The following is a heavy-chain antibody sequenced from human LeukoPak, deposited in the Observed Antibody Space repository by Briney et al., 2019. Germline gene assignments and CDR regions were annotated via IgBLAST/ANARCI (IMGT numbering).Heavy chain of an antibody. CDR1: GFTFTSYG. CDR2: ISGYSGNT. Sequence: ASVKVSCKASGFTFTSYGFSWLRRAPGQGFEWMGWISGYSGNTNSAQKLQGRVTMTTDTSTSTVYMELRSLRSDDTAVYYCARNGRGGSGSYFDYWGQGTLVTVSS. V-gene: IGHV1-18*01. CDR3: ARNGRGGSGSYFDY. J-gene: IGHJ4*02. D-gene: IGHD3-10*01.